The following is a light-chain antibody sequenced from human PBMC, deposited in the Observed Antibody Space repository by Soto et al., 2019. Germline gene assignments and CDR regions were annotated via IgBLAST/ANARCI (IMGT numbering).Light chain of an antibody. Sequence: EMVLTQSPATLSVSPGDTATLSCRASQSISSSLSWYQQKPVHPPRRLXEXASTRAPGVPSRFSAIGAGTELTLTISRLKYEDFAVYYCQQYYNWRPRFGQGTKVDIK. CDR2: XAS. V-gene: IGKV3-15*01. CDR3: QQYYNWRPR. J-gene: IGKJ1*01. CDR1: QSISSS.